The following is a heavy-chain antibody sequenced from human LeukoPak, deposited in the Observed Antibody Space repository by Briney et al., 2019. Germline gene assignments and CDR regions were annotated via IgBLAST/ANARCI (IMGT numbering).Heavy chain of an antibody. CDR2: IYYSGST. CDR3: GRVLVAGYSYAFDY. CDR1: GGSISSYY. D-gene: IGHD5-18*01. Sequence: KPSETLSLTCTVSGGSISSYYWSWIRQPPGKGLEWIGYIYYSGSTNYNPSLKSRVTISVDTSKNQFSLKLSSVTAADTAVDYCGRVLVAGYSYAFDYWGQGTLVTVSS. V-gene: IGHV4-59*01. J-gene: IGHJ4*02.